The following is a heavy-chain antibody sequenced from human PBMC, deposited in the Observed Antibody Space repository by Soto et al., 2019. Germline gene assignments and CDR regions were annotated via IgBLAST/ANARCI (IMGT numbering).Heavy chain of an antibody. J-gene: IGHJ6*02. V-gene: IGHV1-69*13. CDR3: ARNKIATTVPRGGMAV. CDR2: IIPIFGTA. D-gene: IGHD4-17*01. CDR1: GGTFSSYA. Sequence: SVKVSCKASGGTFSSYAISWVRQAPGQGLEWMGGIIPIFGTANYAQKFQGRVTITADESTSTAYMELSSLRSEDTAVYYCARNKIATTVPRGGMAVWGQGTTVTVSS.